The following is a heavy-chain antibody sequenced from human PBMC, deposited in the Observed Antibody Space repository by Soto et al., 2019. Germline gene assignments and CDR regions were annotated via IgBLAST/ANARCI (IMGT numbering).Heavy chain of an antibody. V-gene: IGHV3-33*01. CDR1: GFTFSSYG. D-gene: IGHD3-22*01. Sequence: QVQLVESGGGVVQPGRSLRLSCAASGFTFSSYGMHWVRQAPGKGLEWVAVIWYDGSNKYYADSVKGRFTISRDNSKNTLYRQMNSLRAEDTAVYYCARDRRGHYYDRSGSAYYYYYGMDVWGQGTTVTVSS. J-gene: IGHJ6*02. CDR2: IWYDGSNK. CDR3: ARDRRGHYYDRSGSAYYYYYGMDV.